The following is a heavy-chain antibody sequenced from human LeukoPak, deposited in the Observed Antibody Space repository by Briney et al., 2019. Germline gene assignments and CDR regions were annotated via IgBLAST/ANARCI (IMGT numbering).Heavy chain of an antibody. CDR3: VGGKERGVVDYTSVFDP. CDR2: IKINSGGT. Sequence: GASVKVSFKCSGYSFTGYYMHWRWLAQGQGLEWVGWIKINSGGTNYAQKFLGRVTMTRVTSTSTAYMELSRRRSDDKAAYYCVGGKERGVVDYTSVFDPWGQGTLVTVSS. J-gene: IGHJ5*02. V-gene: IGHV1-2*02. D-gene: IGHD2-15*01. CDR1: GYSFTGYY.